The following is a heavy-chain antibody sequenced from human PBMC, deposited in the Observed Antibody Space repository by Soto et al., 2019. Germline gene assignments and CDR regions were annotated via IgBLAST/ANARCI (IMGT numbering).Heavy chain of an antibody. CDR2: ISKSGSIL. Sequence: GGSLRLSRAASGFTFSDYYMSWLRQPPGKGLEWVSYISKSGSILHFADSVKGRFAISRDNAKNTLYLQMSSLRAEDTALYYCARDLSPYSDYYDESTSETWFDPWGQGTLVTVSS. J-gene: IGHJ5*02. CDR3: ARDLSPYSDYYDESTSETWFDP. D-gene: IGHD3-16*01. CDR1: GFTFSDYY. V-gene: IGHV3-11*01.